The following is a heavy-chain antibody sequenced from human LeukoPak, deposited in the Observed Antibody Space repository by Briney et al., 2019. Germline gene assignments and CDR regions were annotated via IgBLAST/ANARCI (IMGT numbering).Heavy chain of an antibody. CDR3: ARESKGCYYDSSGYYYGAFDI. CDR2: IYYSGST. Sequence: SETLSLTCTVSGGSISSYYWSWIRQPPGKRLEWIGYIYYSGSTNYNPSLKSRVTISVDTSKNQFSLKLSSVTAADTAVYYCARESKGCYYDSSGYYYGAFDIWGQGTMVTVSS. J-gene: IGHJ3*02. V-gene: IGHV4-59*12. D-gene: IGHD3-22*01. CDR1: GGSISSYY.